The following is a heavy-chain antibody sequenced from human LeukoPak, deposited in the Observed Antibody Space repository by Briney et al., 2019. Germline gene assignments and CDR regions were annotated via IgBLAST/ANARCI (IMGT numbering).Heavy chain of an antibody. CDR2: INNDGSGT. CDR3: ARAKGSPAAMVEAFDI. J-gene: IGHJ3*02. V-gene: IGHV3-74*01. Sequence: GSLRLSCAASGFTFSSYWMHWVRQAPGKGPVWVSRINNDGSGTTYADSVKGRFTISRDDAKNTLYLQMNSLRAEDTAVYYCARAKGSPAAMVEAFDIWGQGTMVTVSS. CDR1: GFTFSSYW. D-gene: IGHD2-2*01.